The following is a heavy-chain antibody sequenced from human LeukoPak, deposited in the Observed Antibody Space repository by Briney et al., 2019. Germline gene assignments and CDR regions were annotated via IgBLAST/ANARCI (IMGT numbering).Heavy chain of an antibody. V-gene: IGHV1-2*02. CDR1: GYTFTGYY. J-gene: IGHJ4*02. CDR3: ARFINDYGDYFDY. Sequence: ASVKVSCKASGYTFTGYYMHWVRQAPGQGLEWMGWINPNSGGTNYAQKFQGRVTMTRDTSISTAYMELSRLRSDDTAVYYCARFINDYGDYFDYWGQGTLVTVSS. CDR2: INPNSGGT. D-gene: IGHD4-17*01.